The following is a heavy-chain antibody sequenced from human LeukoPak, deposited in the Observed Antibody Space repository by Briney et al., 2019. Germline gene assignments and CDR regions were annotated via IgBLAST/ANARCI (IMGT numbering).Heavy chain of an antibody. CDR2: IWGDGSHE. Sequence: GGSLRLSCAASGFTFSSYEMNWVRQAPGKGLEWVAFIWGDGSHEYYADSVQGRFTISRDNSKSTLYLRMNSLRVDDTSVYFCVRDPPDSGWAFWSWGQGTLVTVSS. V-gene: IGHV3-33*08. D-gene: IGHD6-19*01. J-gene: IGHJ5*02. CDR3: VRDPPDSGWAFWS. CDR1: GFTFSSYE.